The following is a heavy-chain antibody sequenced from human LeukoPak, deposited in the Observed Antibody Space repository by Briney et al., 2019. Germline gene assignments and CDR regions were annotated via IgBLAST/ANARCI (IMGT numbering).Heavy chain of an antibody. CDR1: GSSLSSYY. CDR2: IYYSGST. CDR3: ARQLCSSTSCYSYYDAFDI. D-gene: IGHD2-2*01. Sequence: SETLSLTCTVSGSSLSSYYWSWIRQPPGKGLEWIGYIYYSGSTNYNPSLKSRVTISVDTSKNQFSLKLSSVTAADTAVYYCARQLCSSTSCYSYYDAFDIWGQGTMVTVSS. J-gene: IGHJ3*02. V-gene: IGHV4-59*01.